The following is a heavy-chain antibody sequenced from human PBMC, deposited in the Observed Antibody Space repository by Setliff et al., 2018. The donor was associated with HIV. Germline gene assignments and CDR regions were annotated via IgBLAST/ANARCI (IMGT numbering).Heavy chain of an antibody. D-gene: IGHD3-22*01. CDR3: TRRSLEYYYDSSATGAFDI. J-gene: IGHJ3*02. Sequence: SETLSLTCTVSGGSIRSYYWSWIRQPPGKGREWIGYIYYSGSTNYNPSLKSRVTISVDTSQNQFSLKMSSVTAADTAVYYCTRRSLEYYYDSSATGAFDIWGQGTMVTVSS. CDR1: GGSIRSYY. CDR2: IYYSGST. V-gene: IGHV4-59*01.